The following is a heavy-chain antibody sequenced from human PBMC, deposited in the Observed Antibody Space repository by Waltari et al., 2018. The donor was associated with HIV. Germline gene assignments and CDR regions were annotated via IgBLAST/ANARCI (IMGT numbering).Heavy chain of an antibody. J-gene: IGHJ6*02. CDR1: GGSINTYY. CDR3: ARSYLFSRTSPPPVDV. V-gene: IGHV4-59*01. CDR2: IHYSGSA. Sequence: QVQLQESGPGLVKPSETLSLTCTVSGGSINTYYWNWIRQPPGRGLEWIGYIHYSGSANYNPSLKSRVTISIDTSKNQFSLKLSSVTAADTAVYYCARSYLFSRTSPPPVDVWGQGTTVIVSS. D-gene: IGHD2-2*01.